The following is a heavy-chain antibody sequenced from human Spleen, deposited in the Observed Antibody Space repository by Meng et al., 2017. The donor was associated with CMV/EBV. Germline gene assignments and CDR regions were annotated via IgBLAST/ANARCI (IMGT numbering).Heavy chain of an antibody. Sequence: TGSGGSVNNDNYYWSWIRQPPGKGLEWIGYIYYSGSTRYNPSLKSRVTISVDMSKNQFSLKLSSVTAADTAVYHCAREIWSGSYFDYWGQGTLVTVSS. CDR3: AREIWSGSYFDY. CDR2: IYYSGST. CDR1: GGSVNNDNYY. V-gene: IGHV4-61*01. D-gene: IGHD3-3*01. J-gene: IGHJ4*02.